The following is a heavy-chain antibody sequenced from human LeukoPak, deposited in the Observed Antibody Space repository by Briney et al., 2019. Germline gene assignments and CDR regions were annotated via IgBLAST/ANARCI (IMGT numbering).Heavy chain of an antibody. CDR3: ARITPAGRQLDY. V-gene: IGHV2-70*11. CDR2: IDWDDDK. D-gene: IGHD6-13*01. CDR1: GFSLSTSGMC. Sequence: SCPALVKPTQTLTLTCTFSGFSLSTSGMCVSWIRQPPGKALGWLARIDWDDDKYYSTSLKTRLTISKDTSKNQVVLTMTNMDPVDTATYYCARITPAGRQLDYWGQGTLVTVSS. J-gene: IGHJ4*02.